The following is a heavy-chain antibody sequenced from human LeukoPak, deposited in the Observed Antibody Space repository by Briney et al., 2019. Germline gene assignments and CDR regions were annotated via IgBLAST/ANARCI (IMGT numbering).Heavy chain of an antibody. J-gene: IGHJ6*03. D-gene: IGHD2-2*01. Sequence: SVKVSCKASGGTFITYAISWVRQAPGQGLEWMGGIIPIFDTANYAQKFQGRVTITADESTRSAYMELSSLRSEDTAVYYCAREGIVVVPAATLQSYYYYMDVWGKGTTVTVSS. CDR3: AREGIVVVPAATLQSYYYYMDV. CDR1: GGTFITYA. V-gene: IGHV1-69*13. CDR2: IIPIFDTA.